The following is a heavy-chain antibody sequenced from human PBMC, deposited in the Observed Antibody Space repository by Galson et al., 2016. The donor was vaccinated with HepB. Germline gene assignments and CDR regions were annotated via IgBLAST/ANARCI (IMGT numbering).Heavy chain of an antibody. Sequence: SLRLSCAASGFTFSSYGMHWVRQAPGKGLEWVAMISYARSNKYKADSMKGRFSISRDNSKSTMFLQMNSLRVVDTAVYYCAREPVRLDDLLTGPPKNPDYWGQGTLVTVSS. CDR3: AREPVRLDDLLTGPPKNPDY. D-gene: IGHD3-9*01. V-gene: IGHV3-30*03. J-gene: IGHJ4*02. CDR1: GFTFSSYG. CDR2: ISYARSNK.